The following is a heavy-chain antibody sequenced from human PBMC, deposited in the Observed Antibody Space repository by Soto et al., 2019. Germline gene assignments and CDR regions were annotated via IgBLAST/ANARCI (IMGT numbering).Heavy chain of an antibody. D-gene: IGHD6-19*01. CDR3: ARKRYSSGSGWFDP. CDR1: GGSISSYY. J-gene: IGHJ5*02. CDR2: IYYSGST. Sequence: LSLTCTVSGGSISSYYWSWIRQPPGKGLEWIGYIYYSGSTNYNPSLKSRVTISVDTSKNQFSLKLSSVTAADTAVYYCARKRYSSGSGWFDPWGQGTLVTVSS. V-gene: IGHV4-59*08.